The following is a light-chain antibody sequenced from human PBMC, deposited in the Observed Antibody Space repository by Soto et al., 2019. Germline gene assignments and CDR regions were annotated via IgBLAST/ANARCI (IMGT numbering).Light chain of an antibody. CDR2: DVT. J-gene: IGLJ2*01. V-gene: IGLV2-11*01. CDR1: SRDVGKYNY. CDR3: CSYAGSFSRFVL. Sequence: QSVLTQPRSVSGSPGQSVTISCTGTSRDVGKYNYVSWFHQYPGKAPKVIIYDVTKRPSGVPDRFSGSKSGDAAYLTISGLQADDEAHYYCCSYAGSFSRFVLFGGGTKVTVL.